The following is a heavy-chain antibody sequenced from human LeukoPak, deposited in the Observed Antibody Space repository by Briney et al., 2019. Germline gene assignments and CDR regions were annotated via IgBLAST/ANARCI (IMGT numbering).Heavy chain of an antibody. J-gene: IGHJ4*02. CDR2: INPNSGGP. CDR1: GYSFTGYY. CDR3: VRGYSYGFYFDY. D-gene: IGHD5-18*01. V-gene: IGHV1-2*06. Sequence: ASVKVSCKTSGYSFTGYYIHWVRQAPGQGLEWMGRINPNSGGPNYGQKFQGTVTMTRDTSISTAYLELSNLRSDDTAAYYCVRGYSYGFYFDYWGQRSLVTVSS.